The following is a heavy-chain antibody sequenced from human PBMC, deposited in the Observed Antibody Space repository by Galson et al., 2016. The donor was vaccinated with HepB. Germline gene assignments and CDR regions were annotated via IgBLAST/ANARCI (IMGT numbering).Heavy chain of an antibody. Sequence: SETLSLTCAVSGDSMSGTNWWGWVRQPPGKGLEFIGEISRRESPNYSPSLESRVTMSVDKSKNQFSLTLTSVTAADTAGYYCVRIPVGFKGMDVWGQGTLVTVSS. CDR1: GDSMSGTNW. J-gene: IGHJ6*02. D-gene: IGHD2-2*01. CDR3: VRIPVGFKGMDV. V-gene: IGHV4/OR15-8*01. CDR2: ISRRESP.